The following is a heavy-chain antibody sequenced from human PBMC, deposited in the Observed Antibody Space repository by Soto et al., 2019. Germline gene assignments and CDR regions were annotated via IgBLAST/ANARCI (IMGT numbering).Heavy chain of an antibody. Sequence: PGGSLRLSCAASGFTFSNYAMSWVRQAPGKGLEWVSTFTRSGNTYYADSVKGRFTISRDNSKNTLYPQMDSLRAEDTAVYYCAREFAPGSPNYDYWGLGTLVTVSS. CDR3: AREFAPGSPNYDY. J-gene: IGHJ4*02. V-gene: IGHV3-23*01. CDR2: FTRSGNT. D-gene: IGHD3-10*01. CDR1: GFTFSNYA.